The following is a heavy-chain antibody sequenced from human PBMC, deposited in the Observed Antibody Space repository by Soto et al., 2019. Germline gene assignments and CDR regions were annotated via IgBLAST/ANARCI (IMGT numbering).Heavy chain of an antibody. D-gene: IGHD3-3*02. CDR1: GYTFTHYD. V-gene: IGHV1-46*01. J-gene: IGHJ5*02. CDR3: ARDLAGGNH. Sequence: QVQLVQSGAEVKKPGASVKVSCRTSGYTFTHYDIHWVRQSPGHGLEWLAIINPASGSTNYARDFAGRGTLTMHTATTTVYMELSGLIAEDTASFYGARDLAGGNHWGQGTLVIVSS. CDR2: INPASGST.